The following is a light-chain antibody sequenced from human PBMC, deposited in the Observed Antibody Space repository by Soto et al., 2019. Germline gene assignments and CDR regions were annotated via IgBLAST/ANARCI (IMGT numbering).Light chain of an antibody. CDR3: MQGTHWPIT. J-gene: IGKJ5*01. V-gene: IGKV2-30*02. CDR2: KVS. CDR1: QSLVHSDGIAY. Sequence: DVVMTQSPLSLPVTLGQPASISCRTNQSLVHSDGIAYFSWFQQRPGRSPRRLIYKVSNRDSGGPARFSGSGSGTDFALKISRVEAEDVGVYYCMQGTHWPITFGQATRLEIK.